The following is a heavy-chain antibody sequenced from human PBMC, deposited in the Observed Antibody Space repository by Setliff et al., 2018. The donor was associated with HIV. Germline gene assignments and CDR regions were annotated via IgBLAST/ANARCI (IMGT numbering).Heavy chain of an antibody. CDR2: MNPDGSNT. D-gene: IGHD3-16*01. Sequence: PGESLKISCKGSGYSFITYWIGWVRQRPGKGLEWMGIMNPDGSNTRYSPSFQGQVTISVDESISTAYLRWSSLKASDTAFYYCARFYGSYDVGGFDIWGQGTKVTVSS. V-gene: IGHV5-51*01. CDR1: GYSFITYW. J-gene: IGHJ3*02. CDR3: ARFYGSYDVGGFDI.